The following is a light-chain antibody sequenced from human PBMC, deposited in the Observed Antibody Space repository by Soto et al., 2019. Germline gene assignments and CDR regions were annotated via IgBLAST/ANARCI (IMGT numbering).Light chain of an antibody. V-gene: IGKV1-39*01. CDR2: AAS. CDR3: QQSYSTPRT. CDR1: QSISNY. J-gene: IGKJ2*01. Sequence: DIQMTQSPSSLSASVGDRVTITCRASQSISNYLNWYQQRPGKAPKLLIYAASSLQSGVPSRFGGSGSGRDFTLTISSLQPEDFATYYCQQSYSTPRTFGQGTKLEIK.